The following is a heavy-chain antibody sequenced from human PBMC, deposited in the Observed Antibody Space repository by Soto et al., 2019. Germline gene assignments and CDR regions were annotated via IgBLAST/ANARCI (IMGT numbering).Heavy chain of an antibody. CDR2: ISAYNGNT. Sequence: AASVKVSRKASGYTFTSYGISWVRQAPGQGLEWMGWISAYNGNTNYAQKLQGRVTMTTDTSTITAYMELRSLRSDDTAVYYCARDTSVEEMATIPYYYYYGMDVWGQGTTVTVSS. CDR1: GYTFTSYG. J-gene: IGHJ6*02. V-gene: IGHV1-18*04. D-gene: IGHD5-12*01. CDR3: ARDTSVEEMATIPYYYYYGMDV.